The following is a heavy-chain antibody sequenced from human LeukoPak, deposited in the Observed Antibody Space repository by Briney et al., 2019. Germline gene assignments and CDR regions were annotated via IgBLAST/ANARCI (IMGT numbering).Heavy chain of an antibody. CDR3: AREVWDYDFWND. J-gene: IGHJ4*02. V-gene: IGHV1-69*05. CDR1: GYAFTGYY. D-gene: IGHD3-3*01. CDR2: IIPIFGTA. Sequence: SVKVSCKASGYAFTGYYMHWVRQAPGQGLEWMGGIIPIFGTANYAQKFQGRVTITTDESTSTAYMELSSLRSEDTAVYYCAREVWDYDFWNDWGQGTLVTVSS.